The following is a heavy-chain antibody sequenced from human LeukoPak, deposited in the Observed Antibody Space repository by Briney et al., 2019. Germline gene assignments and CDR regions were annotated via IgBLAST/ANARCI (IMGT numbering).Heavy chain of an antibody. CDR1: GFTFDDYA. J-gene: IGHJ1*01. D-gene: IGHD3-22*01. Sequence: GGSLRLSCAASGFTFDDYAMHWVRQAPGKGLEWVSLISGDGGSTYYADSVKGRFTISRDNSKNSLYLQMNSLRTEDTALYYCALKLTYYYDSSGYYYESYFQHRGQGTLVTVSS. CDR3: ALKLTYYYDSSGYYYESYFQH. V-gene: IGHV3-43*02. CDR2: ISGDGGST.